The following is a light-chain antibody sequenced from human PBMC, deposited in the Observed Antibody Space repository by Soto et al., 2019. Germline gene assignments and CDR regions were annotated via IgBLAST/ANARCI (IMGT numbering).Light chain of an antibody. Sequence: EVVFTQFPKTLSLSPGERATLSCRASQSLSSNFLVWYQQKPGQAPRLLISSTSRRATGIPDRFSGSGSGTDFTLTISRLDPDDFAVYYCHQSGISPLTFGPGTKVDIK. CDR1: QSLSSNF. J-gene: IGKJ3*01. V-gene: IGKV3-20*01. CDR3: HQSGISPLT. CDR2: STS.